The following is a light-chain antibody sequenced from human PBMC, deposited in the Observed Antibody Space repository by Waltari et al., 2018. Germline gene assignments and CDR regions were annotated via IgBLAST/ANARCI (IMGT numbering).Light chain of an antibody. Sequence: SSELTQDPTVSVAMGQTVRITCQGDSLRSSYASWYQQRPGQAPILVFSGNNHRPSGVPDRFSGSSSDNTAVLTITGAQAEDEASYYCHSRDASGVGGSFGGGTKLTVL. CDR1: SLRSSY. V-gene: IGLV3-19*01. J-gene: IGLJ2*01. CDR3: HSRDASGVGGS. CDR2: GNN.